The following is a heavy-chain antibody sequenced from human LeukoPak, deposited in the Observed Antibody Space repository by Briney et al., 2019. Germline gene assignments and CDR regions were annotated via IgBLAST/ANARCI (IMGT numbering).Heavy chain of an antibody. V-gene: IGHV3-48*04. CDR3: ARLRYYGMDV. CDR1: GFTFSGYD. CDR2: TSSSSSTI. J-gene: IGHJ6*02. Sequence: GGSLRLSCAASGFTFSGYDMSWARQAPGKGLEWVSYTSSSSSTIYYADSVKSRFTISRDNAKNSLYLQMNSLRAEDTAVYYCARLRYYGMDVWGQGTTVTVSS.